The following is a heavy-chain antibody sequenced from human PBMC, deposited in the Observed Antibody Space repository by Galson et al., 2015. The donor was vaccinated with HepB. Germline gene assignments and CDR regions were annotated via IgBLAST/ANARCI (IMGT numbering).Heavy chain of an antibody. CDR1: GFTFSNYW. CDR2: INSDGSST. J-gene: IGHJ4*02. D-gene: IGHD4-17*01. CDR3: ARVLPYGDYVGVDY. V-gene: IGHV3-74*01. Sequence: SLRLSCAASGFTFSNYWMHWVRQAPGKGLVWVSRINSDGSSTRNADSVKGRFTISRDNAKNTLYLQMNSLRADDTAVYYCARVLPYGDYVGVDYWGQGTLVTVSS.